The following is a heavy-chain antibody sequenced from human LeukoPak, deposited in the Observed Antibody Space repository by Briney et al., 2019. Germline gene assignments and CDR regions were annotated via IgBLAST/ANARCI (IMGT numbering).Heavy chain of an antibody. Sequence: SETLSLTCTVSGGSISSYYWSWIRQPAGKGLEWIGRIYTSGSTYYNPSLKSRVTISVDTSKNQFSLKLSSVTAADTAVYYCARSPTVLRRISWFDPWGQGTLVTVSS. D-gene: IGHD4-17*01. CDR3: ARSPTVLRRISWFDP. J-gene: IGHJ5*02. CDR2: IYTSGST. V-gene: IGHV4-4*07. CDR1: GGSISSYY.